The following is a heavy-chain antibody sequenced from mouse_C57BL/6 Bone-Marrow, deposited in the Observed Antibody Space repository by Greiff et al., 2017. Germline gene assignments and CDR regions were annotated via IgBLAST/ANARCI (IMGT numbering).Heavy chain of an antibody. CDR1: GYTFTEYT. CDR2: FYPGSGSI. V-gene: IGHV1-62-2*01. J-gene: IGHJ4*01. D-gene: IGHD2-3*01. Sequence: VKLVESGAELVKPGASVKLSCKASGYTFTEYTIHWVKQRSGQGLEWIGWFYPGSGSIKYNEKFKDKATLTADKSSSTVYMELSRLTSEDSAVYFCARHEERWLLNYYAMDYWGQGTSVTVSS. CDR3: ARHEERWLLNYYAMDY.